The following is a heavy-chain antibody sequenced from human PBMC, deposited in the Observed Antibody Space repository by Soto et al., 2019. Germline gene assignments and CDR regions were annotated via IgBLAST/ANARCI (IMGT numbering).Heavy chain of an antibody. J-gene: IGHJ4*02. Sequence: WESLKISCKGSGYNFAGYWIAWVRQMPGKGLELMGIIYPSDSDTRYRPSFQGQVTISADKSISSAYLQWSSLRASDTAMYYCARGGVSTRTFDYWGQGTPVTVSS. V-gene: IGHV5-51*01. CDR3: ARGGVSTRTFDY. CDR1: GYNFAGYW. D-gene: IGHD3-3*01. CDR2: IYPSDSDT.